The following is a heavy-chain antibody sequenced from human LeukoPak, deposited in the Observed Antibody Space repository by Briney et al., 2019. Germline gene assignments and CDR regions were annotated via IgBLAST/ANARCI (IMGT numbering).Heavy chain of an antibody. CDR3: ARRRYYYDSSGYPTSIDY. Sequence: SETLSLTCAVYGGSFSDYYWSWIRQPPEKGLEWIGEINHSGSTNYNPSLKSRVTISVDTSKNQFSLKLSSVTAADTAVYYCARRRYYYDSSGYPTSIDYWGQGTLVTVSS. D-gene: IGHD3-22*01. CDR2: INHSGST. CDR1: GGSFSDYY. J-gene: IGHJ4*02. V-gene: IGHV4-34*01.